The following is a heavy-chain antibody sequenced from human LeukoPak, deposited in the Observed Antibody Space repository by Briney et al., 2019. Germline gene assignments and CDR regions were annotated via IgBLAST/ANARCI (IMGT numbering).Heavy chain of an antibody. V-gene: IGHV1-46*03. CDR1: GYIFTSYY. D-gene: IGHD3-16*01. Sequence: ASVKVSCKASGYIFTSYYMHWVRQAPGQGLEWLGVVYPSAGTSDPAQRFRARITLSDDTSTSTAYMELRSLKSEDTATYFYVRGYHGGYFDFWGQGTLVTVSS. J-gene: IGHJ4*02. CDR3: VRGYHGGYFDF. CDR2: VYPSAGTS.